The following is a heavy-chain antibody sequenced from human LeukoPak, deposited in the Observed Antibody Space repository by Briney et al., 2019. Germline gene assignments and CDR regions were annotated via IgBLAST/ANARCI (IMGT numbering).Heavy chain of an antibody. CDR2: ISSSGSTI. CDR1: GFTFSSYE. Sequence: GGSLRLSCAASGFTFSSYEMNWVRQAPGKGLEWVSYISSSGSTIYYADSVKGRFTISRDSAKNSLYLQMNSLRAEDTAVYYCAELGITMIGGVWGKGTTVTFSS. CDR3: AELGITMIGGV. V-gene: IGHV3-48*03. D-gene: IGHD3-10*02. J-gene: IGHJ6*04.